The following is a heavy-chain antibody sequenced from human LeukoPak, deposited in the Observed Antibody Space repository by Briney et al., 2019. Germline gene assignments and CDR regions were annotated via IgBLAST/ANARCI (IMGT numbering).Heavy chain of an antibody. CDR1: GYTFTTYD. J-gene: IGHJ4*02. Sequence: ASVKVSCKASGYTFTTYDINWVRQAPGQGLEWMGWINPNSGGTNYAQKFQGRVTMTRDTSISTAYMELSRLRSDDTAVYYCASTTVVTRLLLDYWGQGTLVTVSS. V-gene: IGHV1-2*02. CDR3: ASTTVVTRLLLDY. CDR2: INPNSGGT. D-gene: IGHD4-23*01.